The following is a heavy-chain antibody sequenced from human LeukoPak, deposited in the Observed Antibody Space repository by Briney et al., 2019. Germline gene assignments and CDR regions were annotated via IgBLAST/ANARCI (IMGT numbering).Heavy chain of an antibody. D-gene: IGHD2-15*01. Sequence: PGGSLRLSCAASGFTFSSYAMTWVRQGPGMGLEWVSTISGGGGSTYYADSVKGRFTISRDNSKNTLYLQMNNLRAEDTAVYYCAKDHRVGQLLLLPWGQGTLVTVSS. CDR3: AKDHRVGQLLLLP. V-gene: IGHV3-23*01. CDR2: ISGGGGST. CDR1: GFTFSSYA. J-gene: IGHJ5*02.